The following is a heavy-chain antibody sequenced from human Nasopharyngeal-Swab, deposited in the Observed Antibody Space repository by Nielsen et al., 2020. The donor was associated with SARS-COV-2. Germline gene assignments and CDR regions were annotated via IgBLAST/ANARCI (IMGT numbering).Heavy chain of an antibody. CDR1: GGSISSSSYY. V-gene: IGHV4-39*01. CDR2: IYYSGST. CDR3: ARQRWGWIQLWSNVENFDY. D-gene: IGHD5-18*01. J-gene: IGHJ4*02. Sequence: SETLSLTCTVSGGSISSSSYYWGWIRQPPGKGLERIGSIYYSGSTYYNSSLKSRVTISVDTSKNQFSLKLSSVTAAETAVYYCARQRWGWIQLWSNVENFDYWGQGTLVTVSS.